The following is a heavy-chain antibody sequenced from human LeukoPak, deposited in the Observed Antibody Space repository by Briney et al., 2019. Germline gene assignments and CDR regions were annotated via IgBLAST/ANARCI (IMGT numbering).Heavy chain of an antibody. D-gene: IGHD3-9*01. CDR1: GYTSTSYG. CDR3: ARDRGGLRYFDWLSWFDP. Sequence: GASVKVSCKASGYTSTSYGISWVRQAPGQGLEWMGWISAYNGNTNYAQKLQGRVTMTTDTSTSTAYMELRSLRSDDTAVYYCARDRGGLRYFDWLSWFDPWGQGTLVTVSS. J-gene: IGHJ5*02. CDR2: ISAYNGNT. V-gene: IGHV1-18*01.